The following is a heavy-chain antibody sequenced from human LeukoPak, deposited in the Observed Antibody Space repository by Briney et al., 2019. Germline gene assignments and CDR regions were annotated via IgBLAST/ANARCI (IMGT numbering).Heavy chain of an antibody. CDR1: EFTFSSYD. D-gene: IGHD6-13*01. Sequence: GGSLRLSCAASEFTFSSYDMHWVRQATGKGLEWVSAIGTAGDTYYPGSVKGRFTISRENAKNSLYLQMNSLRAGDTAVYYCARAETPAYSSSWYRRSGYYYGMDVWGQGTTATVSS. CDR2: IGTAGDT. CDR3: ARAETPAYSSSWYRRSGYYYGMDV. V-gene: IGHV3-13*01. J-gene: IGHJ6*02.